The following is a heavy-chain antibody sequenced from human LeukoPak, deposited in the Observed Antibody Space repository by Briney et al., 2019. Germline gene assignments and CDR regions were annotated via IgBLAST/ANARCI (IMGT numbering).Heavy chain of an antibody. J-gene: IGHJ4*02. D-gene: IGHD3-10*01. CDR1: GFTFSSYS. V-gene: IGHV3-21*04. CDR2: ISSSSSYI. Sequence: GGSLRLSCAVSGFTFSSYSMSWVRQAPGKDLEWVSSISSSSSYIYNADSVKGRFTISRDNAKNSMYLQMNSLRAEDTAVYYCARDVGYTSPDYYGSGSLVDYWGQGTLVIVSS. CDR3: ARDVGYTSPDYYGSGSLVDY.